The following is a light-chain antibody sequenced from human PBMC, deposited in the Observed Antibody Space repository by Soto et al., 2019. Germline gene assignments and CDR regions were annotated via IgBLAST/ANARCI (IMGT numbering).Light chain of an antibody. CDR3: AAWDVSLQGYV. CDR2: RDN. V-gene: IGLV1-44*01. CDR1: SSNIGRDS. Sequence: QSVLTQPPSASGTPGQTVTISCSGSSSNIGRDSVNWYQQVPGTAPKLLMFRDNQRPSGVPDRLSGSKSGSSASLAISGLQSEDEADYYCAAWDVSLQGYVFGTGTKLTVL. J-gene: IGLJ1*01.